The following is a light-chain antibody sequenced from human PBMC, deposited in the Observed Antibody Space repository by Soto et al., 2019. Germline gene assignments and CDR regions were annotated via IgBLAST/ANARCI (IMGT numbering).Light chain of an antibody. CDR1: SSDVGGLDH. CDR2: DVS. V-gene: IGLV2-14*03. J-gene: IGLJ1*01. Sequence: QSALTQPASVSGSPGQPITISCTGASSDVGGLDHVSWYQQHPGKVPRLLIYDVSSRPSGVSDRSSGSKSGNTASLTISGLQAEDEADYYCNSFTTTNTYVFGTGTKLTVL. CDR3: NSFTTTNTYV.